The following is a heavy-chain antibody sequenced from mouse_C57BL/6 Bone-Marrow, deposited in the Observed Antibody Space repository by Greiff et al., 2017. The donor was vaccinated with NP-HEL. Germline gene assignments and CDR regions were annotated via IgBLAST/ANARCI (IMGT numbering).Heavy chain of an antibody. CDR1: GFSLTSYG. Sequence: VQRVESGPGLVQPSQSLSITCTVSGFSLTSYGVHWVRQSPGKGLEWLGVIWSGGSTDYNAAFISRLSISKDNSKSQVFFKMNSLQADDTAIYYCARNPITTVVALYYYAMDYWGQGTSVTVSS. CDR2: IWSGGST. CDR3: ARNPITTVVALYYYAMDY. J-gene: IGHJ4*01. D-gene: IGHD1-1*01. V-gene: IGHV2-2*01.